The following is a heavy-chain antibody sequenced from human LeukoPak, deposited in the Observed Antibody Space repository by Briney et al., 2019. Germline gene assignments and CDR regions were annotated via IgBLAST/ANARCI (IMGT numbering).Heavy chain of an antibody. CDR2: IYYSGST. J-gene: IGHJ4*02. D-gene: IGHD6-19*01. V-gene: IGHV4-59*01. Sequence: SETLSLTCTVSGGSISSYYWSWIRQPPGKGLEWIGYIYYSGSTNYNPSLKSRVTISVDTSKNQFSLKLSSVTAADTAVYYCARGAVAANFGYWGQGTLVTVSS. CDR3: ARGAVAANFGY. CDR1: GGSISSYY.